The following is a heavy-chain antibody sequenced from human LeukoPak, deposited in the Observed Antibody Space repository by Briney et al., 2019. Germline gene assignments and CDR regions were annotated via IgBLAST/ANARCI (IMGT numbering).Heavy chain of an antibody. J-gene: IGHJ4*02. CDR3: ARDYKYAFDN. V-gene: IGHV3-21*05. CDR1: GFTFSDYS. Sequence: GSLRLSCAASGFTFSDYSMDWVPRAPGKGLEWISYIGISSGNTKYADSVKGRLTISGDKAKNSLYLQMNSLRVEDTAVYYCARDYKYAFDNWGQGPLVTVSS. CDR2: IGISSGNT. D-gene: IGHD5-24*01.